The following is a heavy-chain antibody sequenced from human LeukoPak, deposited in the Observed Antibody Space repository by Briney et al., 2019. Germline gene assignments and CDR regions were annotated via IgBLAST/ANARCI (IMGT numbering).Heavy chain of an antibody. CDR3: ARRPSRGWGSDWYFDL. CDR2: FYYGGTT. V-gene: IGHV4-59*01. CDR1: GASISDDY. Sequence: SETLSLTCVVSGASISDDYWSWIRQPPGKGLERIGYFYYGGTTDSNPSLKRRVTISVDTSKNQFSLRLRSVTAADTAVYFCARRPSRGWGSDWYFDLWGRGTLVTVSS. D-gene: IGHD7-27*01. J-gene: IGHJ2*01.